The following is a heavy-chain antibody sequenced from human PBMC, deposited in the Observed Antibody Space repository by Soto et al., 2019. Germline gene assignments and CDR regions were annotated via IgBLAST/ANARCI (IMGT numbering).Heavy chain of an antibody. J-gene: IGHJ5*02. CDR2: IYYSGST. V-gene: IGHV4-31*03. Sequence: QVQLQESGPGLVKPSQTLSLTCTVSGGSISSGGYYWSWIRQHPGKGLEWIGYIYYSGSTYYNPSLKSRVTISVDTSKNQFSLKLSSVTAADTAVYYCARGGVENDFYHNYCWFDPWGQGTLVTVSS. CDR3: ARGGVENDFYHNYCWFDP. D-gene: IGHD3-3*01. CDR1: GGSISSGGYY.